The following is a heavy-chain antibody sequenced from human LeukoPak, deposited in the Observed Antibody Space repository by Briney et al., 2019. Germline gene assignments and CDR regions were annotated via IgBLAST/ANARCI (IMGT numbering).Heavy chain of an antibody. J-gene: IGHJ3*01. V-gene: IGHV3-23*01. Sequence: GGSLRLSCAASGFTFNDFAMTWVRQAPGKGLEWVSTIADAGTYYADSVKVRFIISRDNSKNMLYLQLNSLRADDTAMYYCARNLGPFDVRGHGTMVTVSS. D-gene: IGHD3-16*01. CDR2: IADAGT. CDR1: GFTFNDFA. CDR3: ARNLGPFDV.